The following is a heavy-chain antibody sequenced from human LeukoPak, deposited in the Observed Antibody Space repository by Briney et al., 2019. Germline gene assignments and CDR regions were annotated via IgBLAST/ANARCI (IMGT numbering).Heavy chain of an antibody. CDR2: IHYSGST. J-gene: IGHJ4*02. CDR1: GGSISSNRYY. V-gene: IGHV4-39*07. D-gene: IGHD2-15*01. Sequence: SETLSLTCTVSGGSISSNRYYWGWIRQPPGKGLEWIGNIHYSGSTYYNPSLKTRVTISVDTSKNQFSLKLSSVTAADTAVYYCARGINCSGGSCYLNYFDYWGQGTLVTVSS. CDR3: ARGINCSGGSCYLNYFDY.